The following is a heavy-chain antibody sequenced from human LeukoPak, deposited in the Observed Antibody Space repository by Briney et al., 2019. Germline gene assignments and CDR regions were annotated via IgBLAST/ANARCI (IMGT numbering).Heavy chain of an antibody. J-gene: IGHJ6*02. D-gene: IGHD5-12*01. CDR2: ISYDGSTK. CDR1: GFTFSSYG. CDR3: AKHISVATTKGLMDV. V-gene: IGHV3-30*18. Sequence: GGSLRLSCAASGFTFSSYGMHWVRQAPGKGLEWVAVISYDGSTKYYADSVKGRFTISRDNSKNTLYLQMNSLRAEDTAVYYCAKHISVATTKGLMDVWGQGTTVTVSS.